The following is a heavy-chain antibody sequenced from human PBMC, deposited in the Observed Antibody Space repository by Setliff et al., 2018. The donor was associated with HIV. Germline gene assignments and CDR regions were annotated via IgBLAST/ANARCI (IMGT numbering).Heavy chain of an antibody. Sequence: SETLSLTCSVSGISINGYYWSWIRQSPRTRLEWIGYVSSIGNTNYNPSLKSRVTISVDTSKNQFSLQLNSVTAADTAVYYCARHRPWEVDVFDIWGQGTMVTVS. CDR3: ARHRPWEVDVFDI. D-gene: IGHD1-26*01. CDR2: VSSIGNT. V-gene: IGHV4-4*08. CDR1: GISINGYY. J-gene: IGHJ3*02.